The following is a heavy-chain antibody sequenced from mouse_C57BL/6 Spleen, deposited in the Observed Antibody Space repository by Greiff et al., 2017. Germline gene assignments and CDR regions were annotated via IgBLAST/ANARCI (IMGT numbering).Heavy chain of an antibody. Sequence: EVMLVESGGDLVKPGGSLKLSCAASGFTFSSYGMSWVRQTPDKRLEWVATMSSGGSYTYYPDSVKGRFNISRDNAKNTLYLQMGSLKSEDTAMYYCARRDYFDYRGQGTTLTVSS. J-gene: IGHJ2*01. V-gene: IGHV5-6*02. CDR1: GFTFSSYG. CDR3: ARRDYFDY. CDR2: MSSGGSYT.